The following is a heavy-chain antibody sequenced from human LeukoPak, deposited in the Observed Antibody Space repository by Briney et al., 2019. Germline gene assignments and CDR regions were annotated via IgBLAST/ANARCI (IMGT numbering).Heavy chain of an antibody. J-gene: IGHJ5*02. CDR1: GFTFSSYA. CDR3: AKTTMVRGVDVNWFDP. CDR2: ISGSGGST. V-gene: IGHV3-23*01. Sequence: PGGSLRLSCAASGFTFSSYAMSWVCQAPGKGLEWVSAISGSGGSTYYADSVKGRFTISRDNSKNTLYLQMNSLRAEDTAVYYCAKTTMVRGVDVNWFDPWGQGTLVTVSS. D-gene: IGHD3-10*01.